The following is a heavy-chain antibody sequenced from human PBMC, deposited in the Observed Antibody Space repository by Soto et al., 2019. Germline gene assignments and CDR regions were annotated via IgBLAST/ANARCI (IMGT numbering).Heavy chain of an antibody. J-gene: IGHJ4*02. D-gene: IGHD6-6*01. V-gene: IGHV3-30*18. CDR1: GFTFSDYG. Sequence: GGSLRLSCAVSGFTFSDYGMHWVRQAPGKGLEWVAVMPYAGSYKYYADSVKGRFTISRDLSGNTLFLQMNSLRLEDTAVYFCAKEMYPRTVLDSSSPWGDYWGQGTLVTVS. CDR2: MPYAGSYK. CDR3: AKEMYPRTVLDSSSPWGDY.